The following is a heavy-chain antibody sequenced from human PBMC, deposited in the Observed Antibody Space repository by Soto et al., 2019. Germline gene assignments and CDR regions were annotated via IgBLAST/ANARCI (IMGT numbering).Heavy chain of an antibody. V-gene: IGHV1-69*13. CDR3: ARRDYYDSSGYYKVDWFDP. J-gene: IGHJ5*02. CDR2: IIPIFGTA. D-gene: IGHD3-22*01. CDR1: GGTFSSYA. Sequence: SVKVSCKASGGTFSSYAISWVRQAPGQGLEWMGGIIPIFGTANYAQKFQGRVTITADESTSTAYMELSSLRSEDTAVYYCARRDYYDSSGYYKVDWFDPWGQGNLVPVSS.